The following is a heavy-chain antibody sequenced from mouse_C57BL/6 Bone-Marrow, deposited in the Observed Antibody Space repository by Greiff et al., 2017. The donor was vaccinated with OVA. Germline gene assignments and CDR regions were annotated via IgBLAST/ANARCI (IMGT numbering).Heavy chain of an antibody. V-gene: IGHV1-50*01. D-gene: IGHD1-1*01. CDR3: ARDRGTVTHGYLDV. CDR1: GYTFTSYW. CDR2: IDPSDSYT. J-gene: IGHJ1*03. Sequence: VQLQQPGAELVKPGASVKLSCKASGYTFTSYWMQWVKQRPGQGLEWIGEIDPSDSYTNYNQKFKGKATLTVDTSSSTAYMQLSSLTSEDSAVYYCARDRGTVTHGYLDVWGTGTTVTVSS.